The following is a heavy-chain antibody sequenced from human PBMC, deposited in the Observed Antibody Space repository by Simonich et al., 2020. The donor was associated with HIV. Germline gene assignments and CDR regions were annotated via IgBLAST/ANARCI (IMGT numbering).Heavy chain of an antibody. CDR3: ARDGMVRGVIILTPTFDY. V-gene: IGHV3-7*01. CDR2: TKEDRRYQ. Sequence: EVQLVESGGGLVQPGGSLRLSCAASGFTFSNFWLSGAGQATGKVMERRTNTKEDRRYQYSVDSVKGRFTISRDNAKNSLYLQMNSLRAEDTAVYYCARDGMVRGVIILTPTFDYWGQGTLVTVSS. J-gene: IGHJ4*02. CDR1: GFTFSNFW. D-gene: IGHD3-10*01.